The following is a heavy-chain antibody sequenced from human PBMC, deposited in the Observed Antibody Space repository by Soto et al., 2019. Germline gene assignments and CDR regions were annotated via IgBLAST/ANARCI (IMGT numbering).Heavy chain of an antibody. J-gene: IGHJ5*02. V-gene: IGHV4-39*01. CDR3: ARNERSGSPNWFDP. CDR1: GGSISSSSYY. Sequence: PSETLSLTCTVSGGSISSSSYYWGWIRQPPGKGLEWIGSIYYSGSTYYNPSLKSRVTISVDTSKNQFSLKLSSVTAADTAVYYCARNERSGSPNWFDPWGQGTQVTVSS. CDR2: IYYSGST. D-gene: IGHD3-22*01.